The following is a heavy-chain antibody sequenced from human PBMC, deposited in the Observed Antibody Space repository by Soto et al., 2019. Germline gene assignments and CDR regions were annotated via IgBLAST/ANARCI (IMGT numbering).Heavy chain of an antibody. D-gene: IGHD1-1*01. J-gene: IGHJ4*02. Sequence: QVQLVQSGAEVKKPGSSVKAACKASGGTFSSYVISWVRQAPGQGLECMGGIIPISGRANYAPNFQGRVSMTADESTTTVYMELSSLRSEDTAVYYCARGWKDFPHWGQGTLVTVSS. CDR2: IIPISGRA. V-gene: IGHV1-69*01. CDR3: ARGWKDFPH. CDR1: GGTFSSYV.